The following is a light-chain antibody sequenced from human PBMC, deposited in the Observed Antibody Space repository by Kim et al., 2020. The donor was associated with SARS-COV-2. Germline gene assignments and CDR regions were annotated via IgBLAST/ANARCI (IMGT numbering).Light chain of an antibody. CDR1: SNNVGNQG. J-gene: IGLJ3*02. CDR3: SAWDRSLRGWV. Sequence: RQPATLTCPGNSNNVGNQGAAWLQQHQGHPPKVLFYRNNKRPSGISERLSASRSGNTASLTITGLQPEDEADYYCSAWDRSLRGWVFGGGTQLTVL. CDR2: RNN. V-gene: IGLV10-54*01.